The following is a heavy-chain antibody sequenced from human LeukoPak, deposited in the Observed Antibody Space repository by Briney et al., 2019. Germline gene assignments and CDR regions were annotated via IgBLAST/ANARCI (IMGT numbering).Heavy chain of an antibody. V-gene: IGHV4-39*01. D-gene: IGHD6-19*01. CDR1: GGSISSSSYY. CDR3: ASLPVAGIPLGQD. J-gene: IGHJ4*02. Sequence: SETLSLTCTVSGGSISSSSYYWGWIRQPPGKGLEWIGSIYYSGSTYYNPSLKSRVTISVDTSKNQFSLKLSSVTAADTAVYYCASLPVAGIPLGQDWRQGTLVTVSS. CDR2: IYYSGST.